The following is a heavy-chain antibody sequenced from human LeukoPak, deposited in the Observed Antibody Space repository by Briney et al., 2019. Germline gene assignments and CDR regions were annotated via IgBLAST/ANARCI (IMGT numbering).Heavy chain of an antibody. CDR3: ARGGPSMVQFDY. D-gene: IGHD3-10*01. Sequence: SETLSLTCTVSGGSISSYYWSWIRQPPGKGLEWIGYIYHSGSTNYNPSLKSRVTISVDTSKNQFSLKLSSVTAADTAVYYCARGGPSMVQFDYWGQGTLVTVSS. CDR2: IYHSGST. CDR1: GGSISSYY. V-gene: IGHV4-59*01. J-gene: IGHJ4*02.